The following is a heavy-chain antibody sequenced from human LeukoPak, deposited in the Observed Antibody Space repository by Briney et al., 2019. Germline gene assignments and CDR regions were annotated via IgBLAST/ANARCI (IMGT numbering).Heavy chain of an antibody. D-gene: IGHD3-16*01. Sequence: SQTLSLTCSVSGGSFSSSSYYWSWIRQPAGKGLEWIGRIHTSGSTNYNPSLKSRVTISADTSKNQFFLKLSSVPAADGAVYYCTTGGGYDAFDIWGQGTMVTVSS. CDR2: IHTSGST. CDR1: GGSFSSSSYY. J-gene: IGHJ3*02. CDR3: TTGGGYDAFDI. V-gene: IGHV4-61*02.